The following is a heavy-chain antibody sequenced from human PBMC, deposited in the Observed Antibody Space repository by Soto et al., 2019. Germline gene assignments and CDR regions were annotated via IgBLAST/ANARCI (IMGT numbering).Heavy chain of an antibody. CDR1: GGSISSYY. CDR2: IYYSGST. J-gene: IGHJ5*02. V-gene: IGHV4-59*08. Sequence: SETLSLTCTVSGGSISSYYWSWIRQPPGKGLEWIGYIYYSGSTNYNPSLKSRVTISVDTSKNQFSLKLSSVTAADTAVYYCARVVVVAATFWFDPWGQGTLVTVSS. CDR3: ARVVVVAATFWFDP. D-gene: IGHD2-15*01.